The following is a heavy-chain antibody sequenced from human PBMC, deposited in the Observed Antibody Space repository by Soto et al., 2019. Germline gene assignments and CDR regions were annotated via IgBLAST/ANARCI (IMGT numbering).Heavy chain of an antibody. CDR1: GFTFSSYW. J-gene: IGHJ4*02. D-gene: IGHD4-17*01. V-gene: IGHV3-7*01. CDR3: ARDQGYGDYYYFDY. CDR2: IKQDGSEK. Sequence: WGSLRLSCAASGFTFSSYWMSWVRQAPGKGLEWVANIKQDGSEKYYVDSVKGRFTISRDNAKNSLYLQMNSLRAEDTAVYYCARDQGYGDYYYFDYWGQGTLVTVSS.